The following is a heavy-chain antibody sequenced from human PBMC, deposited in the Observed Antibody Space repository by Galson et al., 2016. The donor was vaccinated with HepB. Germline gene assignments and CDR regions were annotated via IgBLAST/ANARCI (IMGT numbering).Heavy chain of an antibody. CDR1: GFTFSTYG. J-gene: IGHJ6*02. V-gene: IGHV3-33*01. CDR3: ARDSGKYGIDV. D-gene: IGHD1-26*01. CDR2: IWYDGSRQ. Sequence: SLRLSCAVSGFTFSTYGMHWVRQAPGKGLEWVAVIWYDGSRQYYGDSVKGRFTISRDDSKDMLYLQMNSLRADDTAVYYCARDSGKYGIDVWGQGTTVTVSS.